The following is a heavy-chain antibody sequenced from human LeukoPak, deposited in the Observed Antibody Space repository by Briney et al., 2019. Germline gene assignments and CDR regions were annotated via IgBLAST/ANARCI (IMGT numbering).Heavy chain of an antibody. CDR2: MKGTGDK. V-gene: IGHV3-23*01. J-gene: IGHJ4*02. D-gene: IGHD3-3*01. Sequence: PGGSLRLSCAASGLSFSTFAMSWVRQAPARGLEWLSSMKGTGDKYYADSVRGRFTLSRDDSRNTVYFQLNSLRVEDTAVYYCARASWVSSADAVRWGQGTVVTVSS. CDR1: GLSFSTFA. CDR3: ARASWVSSADAVR.